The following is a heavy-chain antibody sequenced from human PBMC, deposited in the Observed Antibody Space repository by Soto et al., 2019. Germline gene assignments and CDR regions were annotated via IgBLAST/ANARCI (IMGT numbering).Heavy chain of an antibody. V-gene: IGHV3-11*01. CDR3: ARVRFGQWGYAMDV. CDR2: MSSSGDSI. J-gene: IGHJ6*02. Sequence: QVQLVESGGGLVKPGGSLRLSCAASGITFSDCYMNWIRQAPGKGLEWVSYMSSSGDSINYAGSVRGRFTVSRDNAKNSLCLQMNSLRAEATAMYYCARVRFGQWGYAMDVWGQGTTVTVSS. CDR1: GITFSDCY. D-gene: IGHD3-10*01.